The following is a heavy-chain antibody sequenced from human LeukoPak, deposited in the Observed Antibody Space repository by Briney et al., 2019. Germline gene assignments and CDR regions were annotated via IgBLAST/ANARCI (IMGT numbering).Heavy chain of an antibody. J-gene: IGHJ4*02. D-gene: IGHD3-3*01. CDR3: AKSSTIFGVVKPFDY. CDR2: IYHSGST. CDR1: GGSISSSNW. Sequence: PSGTLSLTCAVSGGSISSSNWWSWVRQPPGKGLEWIGEIYHSGSTNYNPSLKSRVTISVDKSKNQFSLKLSSVTAADTAVYYCAKSSTIFGVVKPFDYWGQGTLVTVSS. V-gene: IGHV4-4*02.